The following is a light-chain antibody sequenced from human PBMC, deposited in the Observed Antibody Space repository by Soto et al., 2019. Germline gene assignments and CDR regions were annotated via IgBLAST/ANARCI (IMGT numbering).Light chain of an antibody. CDR2: GAS. Sequence: ELVLTQSPATLSVSPGEGATLSCRASQSISNNLVWYQQKPGQAPRLLIYGASTRASGIPARFSGSGSGTEFTLTISSRQSEDFAVYYCQLYNNWPLLYTFGQGTRLEIK. CDR1: QSISNN. CDR3: QLYNNWPLLYT. J-gene: IGKJ2*01. V-gene: IGKV3-15*01.